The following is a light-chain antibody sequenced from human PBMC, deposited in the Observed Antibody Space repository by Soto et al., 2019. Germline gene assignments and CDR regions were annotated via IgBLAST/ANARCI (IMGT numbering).Light chain of an antibody. J-gene: IGKJ4*01. CDR3: QQFSSYTLT. CDR2: DAS. CDR1: QSISDT. V-gene: IGKV3-20*01. Sequence: EIVMTQSPATRSVPAGGRATLSCRASQSISDTLAWYQQKPGQAPRLLIYDASSRATGIPDRFSGGGSGTDFTLTISRLEPEDFAVYYCQQFSSYTLTFGGGTKVDIK.